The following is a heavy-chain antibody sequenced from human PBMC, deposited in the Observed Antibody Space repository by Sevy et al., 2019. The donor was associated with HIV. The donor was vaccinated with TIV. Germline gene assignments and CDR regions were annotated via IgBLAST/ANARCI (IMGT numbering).Heavy chain of an antibody. Sequence: GGSLRLSCAASGFTFSSYAMSWVRQAPGKGLEWVSGISGSGGRTYYADSVKGRFTISRDNSKNTLYLQMKSLRAEDMAVYYCANLGTSYYESSSYYYQAPFDYWGQGTLVTVSS. V-gene: IGHV3-23*01. J-gene: IGHJ4*02. CDR3: ANLGTSYYESSSYYYQAPFDY. CDR1: GFTFSSYA. D-gene: IGHD3-22*01. CDR2: ISGSGGRT.